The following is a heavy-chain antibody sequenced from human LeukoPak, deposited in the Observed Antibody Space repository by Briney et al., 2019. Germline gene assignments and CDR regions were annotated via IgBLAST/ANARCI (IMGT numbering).Heavy chain of an antibody. D-gene: IGHD3-10*01. Sequence: GGSLRLSCAASGFTFSSYNMNWVRQAPGKGLEWVAVISYDGSNEYYADSVKGRFTISRDNFKNTLYLQMNSLRAEDTAVYYCAREGAMVRGVINFDYWGQGTLVTVSS. V-gene: IGHV3-30-3*01. CDR2: ISYDGSNE. J-gene: IGHJ4*02. CDR1: GFTFSSYN. CDR3: AREGAMVRGVINFDY.